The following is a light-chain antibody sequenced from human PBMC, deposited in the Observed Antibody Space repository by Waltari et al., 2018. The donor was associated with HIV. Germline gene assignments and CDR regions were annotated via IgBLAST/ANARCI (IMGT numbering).Light chain of an antibody. Sequence: QSALAQPPSASGSAGQSVTISCTGTSSDVGSYNYVPWYQPHPGKSPKLIIYDVTKRPSGVPDRFSGSKSGNTASLTVSGLQGEDEADYYCSSYADSDTPVVFGGGTKLTVL. CDR2: DVT. V-gene: IGLV2-8*01. CDR1: SSDVGSYNY. J-gene: IGLJ2*01. CDR3: SSYADSDTPVV.